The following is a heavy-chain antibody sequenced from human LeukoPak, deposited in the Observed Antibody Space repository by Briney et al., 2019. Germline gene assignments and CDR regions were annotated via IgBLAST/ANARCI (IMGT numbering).Heavy chain of an antibody. V-gene: IGHV3-53*01. CDR1: GFTFSSYA. CDR2: IYSGGST. CDR3: ARDTRVAVY. Sequence: GGSLRLSCAASGFTFSSYAMHWVRQAPGKGLEWVSVIYSGGSTYYADSVKGRFTISRDNSKNTLYLQMNSLRAEDTAVYYCARDTRVAVYWGQGTLVTVSS. D-gene: IGHD3-3*01. J-gene: IGHJ4*02.